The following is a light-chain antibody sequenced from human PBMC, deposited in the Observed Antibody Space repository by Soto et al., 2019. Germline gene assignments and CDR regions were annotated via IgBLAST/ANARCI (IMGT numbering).Light chain of an antibody. Sequence: EMVLTQSPGTLSLSPGERTTLSCRASQSVSSSYLAWYQRKPGQAPRLLIYGASSRATGIPDRFSGSGSGTDFTLTISRLEPEDFAVYYCQQYGSSPPKTFGQGTKVDIK. V-gene: IGKV3-20*01. J-gene: IGKJ1*01. CDR3: QQYGSSPPKT. CDR2: GAS. CDR1: QSVSSSY.